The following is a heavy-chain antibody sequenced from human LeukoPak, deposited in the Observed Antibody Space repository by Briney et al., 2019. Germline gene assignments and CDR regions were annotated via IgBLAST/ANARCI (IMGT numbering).Heavy chain of an antibody. CDR3: ARQADSSGYYDVFDI. V-gene: IGHV5-51*01. Sequence: GESLKISCKGSGYSFTSYWIGWVRQMPGKGLEWMGIIYPGDSDTRYSPSFQGQVTISADKSISTAYLQWSSLKASDTAMYYCARQADSSGYYDVFDIWGQGTMVTVSS. CDR1: GYSFTSYW. J-gene: IGHJ3*02. D-gene: IGHD3-22*01. CDR2: IYPGDSDT.